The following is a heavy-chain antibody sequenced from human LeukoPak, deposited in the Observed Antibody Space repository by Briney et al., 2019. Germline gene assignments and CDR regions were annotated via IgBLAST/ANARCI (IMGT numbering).Heavy chain of an antibody. D-gene: IGHD1-26*01. CDR2: IYYSGST. CDR1: GGSISSSSYY. CDR3: ARPSGSYSRWFDP. V-gene: IGHV4-39*01. J-gene: IGHJ5*02. Sequence: SETLSLTCTVSGGSISSSSYYWGWIRQPPGKGLEWIGSIYYSGSTYYNPSLKSRVTISVDTSKNQFSLKLSSVTAADTAVYYCARPSGSYSRWFDPWGQGTLVTVPS.